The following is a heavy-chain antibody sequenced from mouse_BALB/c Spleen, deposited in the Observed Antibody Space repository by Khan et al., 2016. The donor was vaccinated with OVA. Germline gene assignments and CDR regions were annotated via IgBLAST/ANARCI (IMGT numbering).Heavy chain of an antibody. CDR1: GYTFTYYV. CDR2: IYPGSDNA. Sequence: VQLQQPGPELVKPGASVKMSCKASGYTFTYYVITWVKQRTGQGLEWIGEIYPGSDNAYYNERFKGKTTLTADKSSNTTYMQLSSLTSEDSEVEFCARGDGYYVYFDYWGQGTTLTVSS. D-gene: IGHD2-3*01. V-gene: IGHV1-81*01. J-gene: IGHJ2*01. CDR3: ARGDGYYVYFDY.